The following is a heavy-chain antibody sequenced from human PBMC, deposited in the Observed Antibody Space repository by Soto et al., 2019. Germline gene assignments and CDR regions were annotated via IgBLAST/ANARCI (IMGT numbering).Heavy chain of an antibody. CDR1: GFSFSSYG. Sequence: ESGGGVVQPGRSLRLSCAASGFSFSSYGMHWVRQAPGKGLEWVTVISYDGSTKYYADSVEGRFTISRDNSKNTLYLQMNSLRAEDTAVYYCAKDRHSTSSGGDYWGQGTLVTVSS. CDR2: ISYDGSTK. CDR3: AKDRHSTSSGGDY. D-gene: IGHD6-6*01. J-gene: IGHJ4*02. V-gene: IGHV3-30*18.